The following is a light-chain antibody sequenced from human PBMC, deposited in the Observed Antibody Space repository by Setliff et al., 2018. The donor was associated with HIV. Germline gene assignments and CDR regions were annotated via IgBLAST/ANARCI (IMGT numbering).Light chain of an antibody. V-gene: IGLV1-40*01. CDR1: SSNHGPLSG. CDR3: QSDDIQSNAYV. CDR2: NSN. Sequence: QSVLTQPPSMSGAPGQRITLYCTGNSSNHGPLSGVSWYRQLPGTAPKLLIYNSNRRPSGVPDRISGSTFGTSASLVINGLQADDEAKYYCQSDDIQSNAYVFGPGTKVTVL. J-gene: IGLJ1*01.